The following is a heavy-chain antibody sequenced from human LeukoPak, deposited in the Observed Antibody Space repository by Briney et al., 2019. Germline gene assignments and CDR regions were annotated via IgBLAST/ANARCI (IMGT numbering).Heavy chain of an antibody. Sequence: PGESLKISCKGSGYSFTSYWIGWVRQMPGKGLEWMGIIYPGDSDTRYGPSFQGLVTISADKSISNAYLQWSSLKASDTAMYYCARSVAVYAIQNAFDIWGQGTMVTVSS. V-gene: IGHV5-51*01. CDR2: IYPGDSDT. J-gene: IGHJ3*02. CDR1: GYSFTSYW. D-gene: IGHD2-8*01. CDR3: ARSVAVYAIQNAFDI.